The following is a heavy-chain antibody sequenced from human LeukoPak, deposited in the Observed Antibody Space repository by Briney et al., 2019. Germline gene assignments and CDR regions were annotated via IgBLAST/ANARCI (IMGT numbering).Heavy chain of an antibody. D-gene: IGHD3-22*01. CDR2: IYPGDSHT. CDR3: ARVSYYDNSGYYGFDY. V-gene: IGHV5-51*01. J-gene: IGHJ4*02. CDR1: GYSFTSYW. Sequence: GDSLKTSCKGSGYSFTSYWIGWVRQMPGKGPEWMGIIYPGDSHTRYSPSFQGQVTISVDKSISTAYLQWSSLKASDTAMYYCARVSYYDNSGYYGFDYWGQGTLVTVSS.